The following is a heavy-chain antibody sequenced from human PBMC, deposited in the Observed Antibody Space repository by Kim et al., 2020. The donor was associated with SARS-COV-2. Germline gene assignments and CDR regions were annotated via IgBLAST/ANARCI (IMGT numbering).Heavy chain of an antibody. CDR3: AREKRGRITMVRGVISRYGMDV. V-gene: IGHV4-34*01. Sequence: SETLSLTCAVYGGSFSGYYWSWIRQPPGKGLEWIGEINHSGSTNYNPSLKSRVTISVDTSKNQFSLKLSSVTAADTAVYYCAREKRGRITMVRGVISRYGMDVWGQGTTVTVSS. CDR1: GGSFSGYY. CDR2: INHSGST. J-gene: IGHJ6*02. D-gene: IGHD3-10*01.